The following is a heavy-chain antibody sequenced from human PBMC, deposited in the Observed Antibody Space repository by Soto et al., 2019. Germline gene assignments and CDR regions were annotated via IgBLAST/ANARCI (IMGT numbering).Heavy chain of an antibody. CDR1: GGSISSGGYS. CDR2: IYHSGST. CDR3: AREFPYYESSDSYFDY. J-gene: IGHJ4*02. V-gene: IGHV4-30-2*05. D-gene: IGHD3-16*01. Sequence: SETLSLTCAVSGGSISSGGYSWSWIRQPPGKGLEWIGYIYHSGSTYYNPSLKSRITVTPDTSKNQFSLHLNSVTPEDTAVYYCAREFPYYESSDSYFDYWGQGALVTVSS.